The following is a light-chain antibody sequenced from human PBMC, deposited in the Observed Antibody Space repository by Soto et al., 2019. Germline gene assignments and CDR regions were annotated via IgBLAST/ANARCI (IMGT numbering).Light chain of an antibody. Sequence: EIVLKQSPDTLSLSPGERATLSCRASQSVRSNYLAWYQQKPGQAPRFLIYDASSRAAGIPDRFCSSGSGTNYFLIISRLEPEDYSVYYYHQYGSRPLTFGGGTKVDIK. V-gene: IGKV3-20*01. CDR3: HQYGSRPLT. CDR1: QSVRSNY. J-gene: IGKJ4*01. CDR2: DAS.